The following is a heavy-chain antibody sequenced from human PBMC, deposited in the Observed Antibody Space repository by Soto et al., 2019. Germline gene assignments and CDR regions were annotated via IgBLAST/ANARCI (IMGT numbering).Heavy chain of an antibody. D-gene: IGHD3-22*01. V-gene: IGHV3-74*01. CDR2: LQTDGSHP. CDR3: ARALGYDSSGYRSF. J-gene: IGHJ4*02. CDR1: GFTFDYYW. Sequence: GGSLRLSCVASGFTFDYYWMHWVRQAPGEGLMWVSRLQTDGSHPDYADSVKGRFTISRDNAKNSLYLQMNSLGAEDTAVYYCARALGYDSSGYRSFWGQGTLVTVSS.